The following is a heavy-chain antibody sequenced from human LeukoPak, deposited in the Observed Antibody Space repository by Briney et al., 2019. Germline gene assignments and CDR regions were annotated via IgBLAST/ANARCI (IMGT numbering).Heavy chain of an antibody. V-gene: IGHV3-21*01. D-gene: IGHD2-2*01. CDR2: ISSSSSYI. CDR3: ASIYQLLWEFDY. Sequence: GGSLRLSCAASGFTFSSYSMNWVRQAPGKGLEWVSSISSSSSYIYYADSVKGRFTISRDNAKNSLYLQMNSLRAEDTAVYYCASIYQLLWEFDYWGQGTLVTVSS. J-gene: IGHJ4*02. CDR1: GFTFSSYS.